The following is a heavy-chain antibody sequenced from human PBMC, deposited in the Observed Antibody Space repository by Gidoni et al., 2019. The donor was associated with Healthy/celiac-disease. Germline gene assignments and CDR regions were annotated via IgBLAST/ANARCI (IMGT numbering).Heavy chain of an antibody. J-gene: IGHJ4*02. CDR3: AKSGSSCLYDGSNFDY. CDR2: IKQDGSEK. D-gene: IGHD6-19*01. CDR1: GLTFSSDW. V-gene: IGHV3-7*01. Sequence: EVQMVESGGGLVKPGGSMRLSCAASGLTFSSDWMSWVRQAPGQWLEWVANIKQDGSEKYYVDSVKGRFTISRDNAKNSLYLQMNNLRAEDTAVYYCAKSGSSCLYDGSNFDYWGQGTLVTVSS.